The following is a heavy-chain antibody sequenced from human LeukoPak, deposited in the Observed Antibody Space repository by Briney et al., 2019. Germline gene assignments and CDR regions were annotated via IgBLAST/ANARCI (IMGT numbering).Heavy chain of an antibody. CDR1: GFTVSSNP. D-gene: IGHD4/OR15-4a*01. CDR3: ARRAGAYSPPYDY. V-gene: IGHV3-53*01. CDR2: IYSDNT. J-gene: IGHJ4*02. Sequence: GGSLRLSCTVSGFTVSSNPMSWVRQAPGKGLEWVSFIYSDNTHYSDSVKGRFTISRDNSKNTLYLQMNSLRAEDTAVYYCARRAGAYSPPYDYWGRGTLVTVSS.